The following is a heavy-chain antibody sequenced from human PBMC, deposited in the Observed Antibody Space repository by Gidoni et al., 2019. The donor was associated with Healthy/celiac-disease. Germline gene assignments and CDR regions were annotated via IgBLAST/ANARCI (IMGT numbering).Heavy chain of an antibody. CDR2: ISGSGGST. Sequence: EVQLLESGGGLVQRGGSLRLSCAASGFTFSSYAMSWVRQAPGKGLGWVSAISGSGGSTYYADSVKGRFTISRDNSKNTLYLQMNSLRAEDTAVYYCAKDTVPLFSVRAKGYWGQGTLVTVSS. D-gene: IGHD4-17*01. V-gene: IGHV3-23*01. CDR3: AKDTVPLFSVRAKGY. J-gene: IGHJ4*02. CDR1: GFTFSSYA.